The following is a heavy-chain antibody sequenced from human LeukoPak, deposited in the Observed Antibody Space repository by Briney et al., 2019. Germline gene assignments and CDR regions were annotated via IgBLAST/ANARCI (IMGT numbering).Heavy chain of an antibody. CDR2: IYHSGST. CDR1: GGSISSGGYS. J-gene: IGHJ4*02. CDR3: ARNRLTIAIDY. Sequence: SQTLSLTCAVSGGSISSGGYSWSWIRQPPGKGLEWIGYIYHSGSTYYNPSLKSRVTISVDRSKNQFSLKLSSVTAADTAVYYCARNRLTIAIDYWGQGTLVTVSS. D-gene: IGHD4-4*01. V-gene: IGHV4-30-2*01.